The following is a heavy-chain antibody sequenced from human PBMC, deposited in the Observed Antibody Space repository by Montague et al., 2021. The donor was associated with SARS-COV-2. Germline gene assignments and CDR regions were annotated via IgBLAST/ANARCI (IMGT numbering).Heavy chain of an antibody. CDR3: ARLWDTVYYYYGMDV. V-gene: IGHV4-39*01. J-gene: IGHJ6*02. CDR1: GGSISSSSYY. Sequence: SETGSLTCAVSGGSISSSSYYWGWIRQPPGKGLEWIGSIHYSGSTYYNPSLKSRVSISVDTSKNQFSLKLSSVTAADTAVYYCARLWDTVYYYYGMDVWGQGTTVTVSS. D-gene: IGHD1-26*01. CDR2: IHYSGST.